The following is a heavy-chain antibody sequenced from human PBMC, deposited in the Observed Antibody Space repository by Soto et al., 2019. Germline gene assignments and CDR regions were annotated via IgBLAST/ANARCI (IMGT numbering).Heavy chain of an antibody. CDR1: GGTHSSYA. V-gene: IGHV1-46*01. CDR2: INPIGGTT. D-gene: IGHD6-13*01. CDR3: ARDLCSSCQNYYYGMDV. Sequence: ASVKVSCKACGGTHSSYASSSVRQAPGQGFEWMGRINPIGGTTNYAQKFQGRVTMTRDTSTSTVYMELSSLRSEDTAVYYCARDLCSSCQNYYYGMDVWGQGTTLTVSS. J-gene: IGHJ6*02.